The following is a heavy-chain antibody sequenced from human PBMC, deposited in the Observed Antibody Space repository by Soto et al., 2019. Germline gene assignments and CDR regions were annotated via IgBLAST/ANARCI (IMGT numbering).Heavy chain of an antibody. CDR3: AHASIAPYSYYVMDV. V-gene: IGHV2-5*02. D-gene: IGHD6-6*01. CDR1: GFSLSTSGVG. Sequence: QITLKESGPTLVKPTQTLTLTCTFSGFSLSTSGVGVGWIRQPPGKALEWLALVYWDDDGRYSPSLKSRLTITKNTSKNQVVITLTNMDPVDTAIYYCAHASIAPYSYYVMDVWGQGTTVTVSS. J-gene: IGHJ6*02. CDR2: VYWDDDG.